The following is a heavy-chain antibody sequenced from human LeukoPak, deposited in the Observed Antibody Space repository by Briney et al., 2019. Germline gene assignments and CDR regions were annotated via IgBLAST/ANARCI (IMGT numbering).Heavy chain of an antibody. CDR3: ARCEYSYGAPNFDY. CDR1: GFTFSSYG. D-gene: IGHD5-18*01. V-gene: IGHV3-33*01. CDR2: IWYDGSNK. Sequence: GGSLRLSCAASGFTFSSYGMHWVRQAPGKGLEWVAVIWYDGSNKYYADSVKGRFTISRDNSKNTLYLQMNSLRAEDTAVYYCARCEYSYGAPNFDYWGQGTLVTVSS. J-gene: IGHJ4*02.